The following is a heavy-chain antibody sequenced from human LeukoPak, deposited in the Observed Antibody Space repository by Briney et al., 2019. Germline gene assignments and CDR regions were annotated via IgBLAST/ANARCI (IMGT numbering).Heavy chain of an antibody. CDR3: AKFPIYGSGRPPSDS. D-gene: IGHD3-10*01. V-gene: IGHV3-23*01. CDR1: GFTFSSYA. CDR2: ISGSGGST. J-gene: IGHJ4*02. Sequence: GGSLRLSCAASGFTFSSYAMSWVRQAPGKGLEWVSAISGSGGSTYYADSVKGRFTISRDNSKNTLYLQMNSLRAEDTAVYYCAKFPIYGSGRPPSDSWGQGTLVTVSS.